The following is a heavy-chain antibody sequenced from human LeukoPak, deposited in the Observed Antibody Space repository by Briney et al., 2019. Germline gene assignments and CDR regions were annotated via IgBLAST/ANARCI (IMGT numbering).Heavy chain of an antibody. V-gene: IGHV3-30*18. D-gene: IGHD4-11*01. CDR1: GFTFSSYG. CDR3: AKSSAGGDYSHFDS. CDR2: ISFDGSNK. Sequence: PGRSLRLSCAASGFTFSSYGMHWVRQAPGKGLEWVAVISFDGSNKYYVDSVKGRFTVSRDNSKNTLYLQVNSLRAEDTAVFYCAKSSAGGDYSHFDSWGQGTLVTVSS. J-gene: IGHJ4*02.